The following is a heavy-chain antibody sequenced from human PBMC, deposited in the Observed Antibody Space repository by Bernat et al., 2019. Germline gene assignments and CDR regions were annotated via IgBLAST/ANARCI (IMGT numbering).Heavy chain of an antibody. J-gene: IGHJ6*02. V-gene: IGHV3-30*18. CDR2: ISYDGSNK. D-gene: IGHD5-24*01. Sequence: QVQLVESGGGVVQPGRSLRLSCAASGFTFSSYGMHWVRQAPGKGLEWLAVISYDGSNKYYADSVKGRFTISRDNSKNTLYLQMNSLRAEDTAVYYCAKDFPMKLQLGYYYYYGMDVWGQGTTVTVSS. CDR1: GFTFSSYG. CDR3: AKDFPMKLQLGYYYYYGMDV.